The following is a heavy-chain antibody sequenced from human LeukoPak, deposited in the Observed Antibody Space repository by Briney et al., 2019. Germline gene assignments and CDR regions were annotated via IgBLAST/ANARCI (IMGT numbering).Heavy chain of an antibody. CDR1: GGSISSGGYY. J-gene: IGHJ4*02. CDR2: IYYSGST. CDR3: ARAPPGEWLLPAYYFGY. V-gene: IGHV4-31*03. D-gene: IGHD3-22*01. Sequence: SETLSLTCTVSGGSISSGGYYWSWIRQHPGKGREWIGYIYYSGSTYYNPSLKSRVTISVDTSKNQFSLKLSSVTAADTAVYYCARAPPGEWLLPAYYFGYWGQGTLVTVSS.